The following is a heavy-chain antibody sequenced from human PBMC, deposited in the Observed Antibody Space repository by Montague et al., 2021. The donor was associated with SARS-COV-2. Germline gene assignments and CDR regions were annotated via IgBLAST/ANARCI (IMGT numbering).Heavy chain of an antibody. J-gene: IGHJ4*02. D-gene: IGHD2/OR15-2a*01. CDR1: GGSISSSSHY. CDR3: ARAQMAVTEYYPDY. Sequence: SETLSLTCSVSGGSISSSSHYWAWIRQPPGRRLEWIGTIYYSGTTLYHPSLKSRITMSVDTSDNQFSLQLNSVSATDTAIYYCARAQMAVTEYYPDYWGQGILVPVSS. CDR2: IYYSGTT. V-gene: IGHV4-39*01.